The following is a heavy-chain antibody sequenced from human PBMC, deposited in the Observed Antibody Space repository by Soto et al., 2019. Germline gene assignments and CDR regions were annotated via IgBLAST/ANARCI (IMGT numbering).Heavy chain of an antibody. J-gene: IGHJ4*02. Sequence: ASVKVSCKASPYTFTNFYLHWVRQAPGHRPEWMGWINNGGGTIYAQKFQGRLTMTRDTSITTAYMELSRLTSDDTAFYYCATSSDWSPLLDHLGQGTLVIVSS. CDR3: ATSSDWSPLLDH. V-gene: IGHV1-2*02. CDR2: INNGGGT. CDR1: PYTFTNFY. D-gene: IGHD6-19*01.